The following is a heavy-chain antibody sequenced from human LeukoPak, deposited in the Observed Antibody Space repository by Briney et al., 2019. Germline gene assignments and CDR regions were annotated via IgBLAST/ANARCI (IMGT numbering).Heavy chain of an antibody. J-gene: IGHJ6*02. Sequence: SETLSLTCTVSGGSISSYYWSWIRQPPGKGLEWIGYIYYSGSTNCNPSLESRVTISVDTSKNQFSLKLSSVTAADTAVYYCAMAGGYDFWSGYHYYGMDVWGQGTTVTVSS. CDR2: IYYSGST. D-gene: IGHD3-3*01. CDR1: GGSISSYY. CDR3: AMAGGYDFWSGYHYYGMDV. V-gene: IGHV4-59*08.